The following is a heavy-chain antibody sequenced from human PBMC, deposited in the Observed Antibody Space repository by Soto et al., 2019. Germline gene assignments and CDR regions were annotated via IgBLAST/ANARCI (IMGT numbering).Heavy chain of an antibody. CDR2: ISYDGSNK. CDR3: ARYKSDDFDI. CDR1: GFTFSSYA. Sequence: GGSLRRACAASGFTFSSYAMHWVRQAPGKGLEWVAVISYDGSNKYYADSVKGRFTISRDNSKNTLYLQMNSLRAEDTAVDYCARYKSDDFDIWCQGPFVNV. D-gene: IGHD1-1*01. J-gene: IGHJ3*02. V-gene: IGHV3-30-3*01.